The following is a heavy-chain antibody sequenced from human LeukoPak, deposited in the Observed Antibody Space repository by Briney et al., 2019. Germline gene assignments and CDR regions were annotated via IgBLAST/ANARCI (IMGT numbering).Heavy chain of an antibody. CDR1: GGSISSSSYY. V-gene: IGHV4-39*01. Sequence: SETLSLTCTVSGGSISSSSYYWGWIRQPPGQGLEWIGSIYYSGSTYYNPSLKSRVTISVDTSKNQFSLKLSSVTAADTAVYYCARTGGDSSGYYLGYWGQGTLVTVSS. CDR2: IYYSGST. CDR3: ARTGGDSSGYYLGY. J-gene: IGHJ4*02. D-gene: IGHD3-22*01.